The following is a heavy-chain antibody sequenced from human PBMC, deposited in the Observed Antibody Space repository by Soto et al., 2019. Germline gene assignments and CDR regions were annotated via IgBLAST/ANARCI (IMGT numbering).Heavy chain of an antibody. CDR3: ARVTAAYYYYYMDV. V-gene: IGHV4-59*08. D-gene: IGHD2-21*02. CDR1: GCSISSYY. Sequence: LLILCVTCTFSGCSISSYYWSWIRQPPGKGLEWIGYIYYSGSTNYNPSLKSRVTISVDTSKNQFSLKLSSVTAADTAVYYCARVTAAYYYYYMDVWGKGTTVTVSS. J-gene: IGHJ6*03. CDR2: IYYSGST.